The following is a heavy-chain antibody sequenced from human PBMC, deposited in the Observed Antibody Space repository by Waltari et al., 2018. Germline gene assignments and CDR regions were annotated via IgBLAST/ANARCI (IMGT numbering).Heavy chain of an antibody. CDR1: GGSMASNNFY. CDR2: MYYTGST. Sequence: QLQLQESGPGLVKPSETLSLTCAVSGGSMASNNFYWVWVRQPPGKGLQWIGTMYYTGSTYYRPSLRSRVTISVDTSKNRFSLKLTSVTAADTAVYFCASRPEFTSGSAIDFWGQGTLVTVSS. J-gene: IGHJ4*02. CDR3: ASRPEFTSGSAIDF. D-gene: IGHD6-19*01. V-gene: IGHV4-39*02.